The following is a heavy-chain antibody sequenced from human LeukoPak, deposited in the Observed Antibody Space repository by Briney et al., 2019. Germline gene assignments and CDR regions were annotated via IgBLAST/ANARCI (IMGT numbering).Heavy chain of an antibody. CDR3: ARDVSLDF. Sequence: GGSLRLSCAASGFRFSSYSMNWVRQAPGKGLEWVSYISHTGSTMSYADSVKGRFTISRDNARNSLHLQMNSLRAEDTAVYYCARDVSLDFWGQGTLVTVSS. V-gene: IGHV3-48*04. CDR2: ISHTGSTM. CDR1: GFRFSSYS. J-gene: IGHJ4*02.